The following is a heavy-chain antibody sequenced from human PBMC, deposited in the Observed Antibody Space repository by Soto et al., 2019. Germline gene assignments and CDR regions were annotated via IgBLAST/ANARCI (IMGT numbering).Heavy chain of an antibody. CDR2: ISYDGSNK. V-gene: IGHV3-30*18. J-gene: IGHJ4*02. CDR3: AKDHSGYDSYYFDY. CDR1: GFTFSSYG. D-gene: IGHD5-12*01. Sequence: PGGSLRLSCAASGFTFSSYGMHWVRQAPGKGLEWVAVISYDGSNKYYADSVKGRFTISRDNSKNTLYLQMNSLRAEDTAVYYCAKDHSGYDSYYFDYWGQGTLVTVSS.